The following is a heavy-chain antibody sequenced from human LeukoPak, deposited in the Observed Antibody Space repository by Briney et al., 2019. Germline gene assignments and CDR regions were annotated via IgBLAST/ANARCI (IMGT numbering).Heavy chain of an antibody. CDR3: ARITGRGYCTSSSCRGAWFDP. CDR1: GGSISSSNW. V-gene: IGHV4-4*02. CDR2: IYHSGGT. D-gene: IGHD2-2*01. J-gene: IGHJ5*02. Sequence: PSETLSLTCAVSGGSISSSNWWSWVRQPPGKGLEWIGEIYHSGGTNYNPSLKSRVTISVDKSNNQFSLKLSSVTAADTAVYYCARITGRGYCTSSSCRGAWFDPWGRGTLVTVSS.